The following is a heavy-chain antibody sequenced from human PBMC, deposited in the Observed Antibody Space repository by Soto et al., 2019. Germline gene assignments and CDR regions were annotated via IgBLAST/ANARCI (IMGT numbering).Heavy chain of an antibody. D-gene: IGHD3-22*01. J-gene: IGHJ4*02. CDR1: GFTFSTYT. CDR2: VGGSGDGT. Sequence: PGGSLRLSCAASGFTFSTYTMTWVRQAPGKGLEWVSSVGGSGDGTYYADSVKGRFTISRDNSKNTLYLQMNSLKTEDTAVYYCVRTTYFSDSSGYTRCFDYWGQGTLVTVSS. CDR3: VRTTYFSDSSGYTRCFDY. V-gene: IGHV3-23*01.